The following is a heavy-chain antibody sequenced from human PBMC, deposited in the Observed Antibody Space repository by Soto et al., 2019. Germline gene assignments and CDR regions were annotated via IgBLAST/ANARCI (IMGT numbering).Heavy chain of an antibody. D-gene: IGHD1-1*01. CDR3: ARRVDAGVDV. CDR2: MSPNSGAT. Sequence: GASVKVSCKASGYTFTTYDINWVRQATGQGLEWLGWMSPNSGATGYAQKFQGRVTMTRDTSMTTAYMELSNLRSEDTAMYYCARRVDAGVDVWGQGPTVTISS. J-gene: IGHJ6*02. CDR1: GYTFTTYD. V-gene: IGHV1-8*01.